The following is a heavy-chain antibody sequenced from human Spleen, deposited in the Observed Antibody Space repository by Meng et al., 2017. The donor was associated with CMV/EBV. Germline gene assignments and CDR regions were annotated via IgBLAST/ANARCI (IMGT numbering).Heavy chain of an antibody. CDR2: MNPNSGNT. Sequence: ASVKVSCKASGYTFTGYYMHWVRQAPGQGLEWMGWMNPNSGNTGYAQKFQGRVTMTRSTSINTAYMELYSLTSEDTAVYYCARDTRGQYSADDAFDIWGQGTMVTVSS. CDR1: GYTFTGYY. V-gene: IGHV1-8*02. J-gene: IGHJ3*02. CDR3: ARDTRGQYSADDAFDI. D-gene: IGHD1-26*01.